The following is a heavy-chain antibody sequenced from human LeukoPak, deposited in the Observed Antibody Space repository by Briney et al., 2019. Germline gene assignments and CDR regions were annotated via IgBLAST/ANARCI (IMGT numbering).Heavy chain of an antibody. CDR1: GFTFSTYA. J-gene: IGHJ4*02. D-gene: IGHD3-16*01. CDR3: AKRGAYYFDS. V-gene: IGHV3-23*01. Sequence: GGSLRLSCAASGFTFSTYAMSWVRQAPGKGLEWVSSIINSGATTFYADSVKGRFTISRDNSKNTLSLHMSSLRAKDTAVYYCAKRGAYYFDSWGQGTLVTVSS. CDR2: IINSGATT.